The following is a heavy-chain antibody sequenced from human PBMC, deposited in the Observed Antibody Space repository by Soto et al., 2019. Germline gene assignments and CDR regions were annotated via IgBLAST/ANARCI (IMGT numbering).Heavy chain of an antibody. CDR1: GFAFSDYG. Sequence: GESLRLSWSASGFAFSDYGMHWVLQPPVKGLECVSGISNNGGSTYYADSVKGRFTISRDNLKNTLYLQMSGLRVEDTAVYDCVKEWWRSNKSRLPFGQCGQGTMGTVSS. D-gene: IGHD2-15*01. CDR2: ISNNGGST. CDR3: VKEWWRSNKSRLPFGQ. V-gene: IGHV3-64D*06. J-gene: IGHJ4*01.